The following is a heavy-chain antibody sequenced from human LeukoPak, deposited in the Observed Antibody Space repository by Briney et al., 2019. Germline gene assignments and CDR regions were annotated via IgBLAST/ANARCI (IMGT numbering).Heavy chain of an antibody. Sequence: GRSLRLSCAASGFTFSSYGMHWVRQAPGKGLEWVAVISYDGSNKYYADSVKGRFTISRDNSKNTLYLQMNSLSAEDTAVYYCAKTRGSWNYWGQGTLVTVSS. CDR1: GFTFSSYG. J-gene: IGHJ4*02. V-gene: IGHV3-30*18. CDR3: AKTRGSWNY. CDR2: ISYDGSNK. D-gene: IGHD5-12*01.